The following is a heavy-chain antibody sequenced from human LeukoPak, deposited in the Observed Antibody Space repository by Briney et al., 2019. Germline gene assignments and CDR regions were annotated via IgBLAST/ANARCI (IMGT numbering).Heavy chain of an antibody. D-gene: IGHD3-22*01. J-gene: IGHJ4*02. Sequence: PGGSLRLSCAAPGFTFSSYAMHWVRQAPGKGLEWVAVISYDGSNKYYADSVKGRFTISRDNSKNTLYLQMNSLRAEDTAVYYCARDPPARYYDSSGYYLTSYFDYWGQGTLVTVSS. CDR3: ARDPPARYYDSSGYYLTSYFDY. CDR2: ISYDGSNK. CDR1: GFTFSSYA. V-gene: IGHV3-30-3*01.